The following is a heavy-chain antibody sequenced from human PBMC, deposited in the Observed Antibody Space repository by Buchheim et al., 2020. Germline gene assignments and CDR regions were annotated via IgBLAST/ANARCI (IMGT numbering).Heavy chain of an antibody. CDR2: INGDGSSS. D-gene: IGHD4-17*01. CDR1: GFSFSSYW. V-gene: IGHV3-74*01. Sequence: EVQLVESGGGLVQPGGSLRLSCAASGFSFSSYWIHWVRQAPGKGLVWVSRINGDGSSSTYADSAKGRFIISRDNAKNTVYLDINSRGAEDTAVYYWARGGVDYGDGIYWGRGPL. J-gene: IGHJ4*02. CDR3: ARGGVDYGDGIY.